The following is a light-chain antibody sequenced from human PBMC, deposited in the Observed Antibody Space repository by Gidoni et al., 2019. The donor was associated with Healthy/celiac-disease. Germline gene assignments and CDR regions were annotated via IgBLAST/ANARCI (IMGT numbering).Light chain of an antibody. V-gene: IGKV3-11*01. Sequence: EIVLTQSPATRSVSPGERATLSCKASPSVSSYLAWYQQKPVQAPRLLIDDASNRATGIPARFSGSGSGTDFTLTISILEPEDVAVYYCQQRSNWLTFGGGTKVEIK. CDR3: QQRSNWLT. J-gene: IGKJ4*01. CDR1: PSVSSY. CDR2: DAS.